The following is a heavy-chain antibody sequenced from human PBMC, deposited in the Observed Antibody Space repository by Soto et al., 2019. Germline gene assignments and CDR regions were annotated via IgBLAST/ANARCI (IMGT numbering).Heavy chain of an antibody. CDR3: VRTRQQWLVGDS. D-gene: IGHD6-19*01. CDR1: GYTLSSFG. J-gene: IGHJ4*02. V-gene: IGHV1-3*01. Sequence: GPVKVSCKASGYTLSSFGIHWVRQAPGQRLEWMGWINAGNGNTKYSQKLQGRVTFSRDTSANTAYMELTSLTSEDTAVYYCVRTRQQWLVGDSWGQGSLVTVSS. CDR2: INAGNGNT.